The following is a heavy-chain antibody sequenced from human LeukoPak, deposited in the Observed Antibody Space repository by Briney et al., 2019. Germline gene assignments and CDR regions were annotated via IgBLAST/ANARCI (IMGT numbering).Heavy chain of an antibody. V-gene: IGHV2-5*02. CDR3: AHRRARHGTCNDGDFDF. CDR2: IYWDDDK. Sequence: SGPTLTDPTHTLTLTCSLSGFSLLPSGVGVAWIRQPPGKALEWLALIYWDDDKRYSPSLNSRLTITKDTSKNQVVLTVTKMDPVDTATYYCAHRRARHGTCNDGDFDFCGQGTVVTVTA. D-gene: IGHD1-1*01. J-gene: IGHJ4*02. CDR1: GFSLLPSGVG.